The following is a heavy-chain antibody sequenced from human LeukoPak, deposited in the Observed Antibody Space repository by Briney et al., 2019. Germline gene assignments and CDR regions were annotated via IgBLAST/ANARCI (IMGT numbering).Heavy chain of an antibody. CDR3: ARGRYFDWLPFDS. D-gene: IGHD3-9*01. CDR2: IYYSGST. V-gene: IGHV4-59*11. J-gene: IGHJ4*02. CDR1: GGSISSHY. Sequence: SETLSLTCTVSGGSISSHYWSWIRQPPGKGLEWIGYIYYSGSTNYNPSLKSRVTISVDTSKNQFSLKLSSVTAADTAVYYCARGRYFDWLPFDSWGQGTLVTVSS.